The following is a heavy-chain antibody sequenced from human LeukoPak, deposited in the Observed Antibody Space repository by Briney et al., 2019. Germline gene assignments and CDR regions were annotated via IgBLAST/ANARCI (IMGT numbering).Heavy chain of an antibody. V-gene: IGHV3-7*04. CDR3: ARAYSYAFEP. J-gene: IGHJ5*02. CDR2: VKQDGSET. Sequence: PGGSLRLSCAASGFTCSSNWMSWVRQAPGKGLEWVANVKQDGSETYYVDSVKGRFTISRDNAKNSLFLQMNTLRVEDTAVYYCARAYSYAFEPWGQGTLVTVSS. CDR1: GFTCSSNW. D-gene: IGHD5-18*01.